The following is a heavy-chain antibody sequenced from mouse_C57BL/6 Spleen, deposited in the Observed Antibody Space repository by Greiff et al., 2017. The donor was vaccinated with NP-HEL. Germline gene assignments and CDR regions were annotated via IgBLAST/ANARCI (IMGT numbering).Heavy chain of an antibody. J-gene: IGHJ4*01. D-gene: IGHD2-2*01. Sequence: VQLQQSGAELVKPGASVKLSCKASGYTFTSYWMHWVKQRPGQGLEWIGMIHPNSGSTNYNEKFKSKATLTVAKSSSTAYMQLSSLTSEDSAVYYCARERVTHYYAMDYWGQGTSVTVSS. CDR1: GYTFTSYW. V-gene: IGHV1-64*01. CDR2: IHPNSGST. CDR3: ARERVTHYYAMDY.